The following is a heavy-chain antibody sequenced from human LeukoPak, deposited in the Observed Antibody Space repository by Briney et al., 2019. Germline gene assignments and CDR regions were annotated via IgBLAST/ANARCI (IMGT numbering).Heavy chain of an antibody. J-gene: IGHJ5*02. V-gene: IGHV4-61*02. D-gene: IGHD4-17*01. CDR1: GGSISSGSYY. Sequence: PSETLSLTCTVSGGSISSGSYYWSWIRQPAGKGLEWIGRIFTSGSTNYNPSLKSRVTISVDTSKNQFSLRLSSVTAADTAVYYCAREGFMGDYVFQVGWFDPWGQGTLVTVSS. CDR2: IFTSGST. CDR3: AREGFMGDYVFQVGWFDP.